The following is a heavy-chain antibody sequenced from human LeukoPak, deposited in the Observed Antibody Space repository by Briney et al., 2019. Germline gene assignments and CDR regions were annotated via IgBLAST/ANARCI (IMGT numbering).Heavy chain of an antibody. D-gene: IGHD4-17*01. CDR2: RWYGGSNK. V-gene: IGHV3-33*06. CDR1: GFIFSSYG. J-gene: IGHJ2*01. Sequence: GRSLRLSCAASGFIFSSYGMHWVLQAPGKGLEWVAVRWYGGSNKFYADSVKGGFTISRDTSTPSLYLQMHRLRAEDTAVYYCANYGDSRGGDWYFDLWGRGTLVTVSS. CDR3: ANYGDSRGGDWYFDL.